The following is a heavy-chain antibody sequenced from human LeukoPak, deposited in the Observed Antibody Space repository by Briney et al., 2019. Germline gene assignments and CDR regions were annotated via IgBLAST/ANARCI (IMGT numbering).Heavy chain of an antibody. V-gene: IGHV3-21*01. CDR2: ITSSSTYI. CDR1: GXTFSHYS. J-gene: IGHJ4*02. Sequence: GGSLRLSWAASGXTFSHYSVNWVRQAPGKGLEWVSSITSSSTYIYYADSVKGRFTISRDNAKNSLYLQMNSLGAEDTAVYYCARAYGSRDGYNSDYWGQGTLVTVSS. D-gene: IGHD5-24*01. CDR3: ARAYGSRDGYNSDY.